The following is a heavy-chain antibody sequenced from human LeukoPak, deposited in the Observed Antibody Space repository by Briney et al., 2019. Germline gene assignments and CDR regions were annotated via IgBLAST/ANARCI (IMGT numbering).Heavy chain of an antibody. J-gene: IGHJ4*02. CDR3: ARDLRWWQPRYFDY. D-gene: IGHD2-15*01. CDR1: GYTFTSYG. Sequence: EASVKVSCKASGYTFTSYGISWVRQDPGQGLEWMGWISAYNGNTNYAQKLQGRVTMTTDTSTSTAYMELRSLRSDDTAVYYCARDLRWWQPRYFDYWGQGTLVTVSS. V-gene: IGHV1-18*01. CDR2: ISAYNGNT.